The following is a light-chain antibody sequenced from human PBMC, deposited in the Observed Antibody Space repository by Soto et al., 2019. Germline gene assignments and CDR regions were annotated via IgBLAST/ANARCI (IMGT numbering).Light chain of an antibody. J-gene: IGKJ1*01. CDR2: KAS. CDR3: QQYNSYSWP. Sequence: DIQMTQSPSTLSASVGDRVTITCRASQSISTWLAWYQQRPGKAPKLLIYKASSLETGVPSRFSGSGFGTEFTLTISSLQPDDSASYYCQQYNSYSWPFGQGTKVEIK. CDR1: QSISTW. V-gene: IGKV1-5*03.